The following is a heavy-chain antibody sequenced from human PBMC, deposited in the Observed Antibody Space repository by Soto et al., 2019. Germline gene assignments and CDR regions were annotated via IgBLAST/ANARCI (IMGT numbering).Heavy chain of an antibody. J-gene: IGHJ5*02. Sequence: PSETLSLTCSVSGGSISSSSYFWGWIRQPPGKGLEWIGSIYYSGSTYYNPSLKSRVTVSVDTSKNQFSLKLSSVTAADTAVYYCARFVTVVVPAAPDQSWFDPWGQGTLVTVSS. CDR1: GGSISSSSYF. V-gene: IGHV4-39*07. D-gene: IGHD2-2*01. CDR2: IYYSGST. CDR3: ARFVTVVVPAAPDQSWFDP.